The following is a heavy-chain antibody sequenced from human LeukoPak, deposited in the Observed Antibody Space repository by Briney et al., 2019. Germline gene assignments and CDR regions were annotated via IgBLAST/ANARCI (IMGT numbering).Heavy chain of an antibody. J-gene: IGHJ4*02. CDR3: ARDGYYYDSSGYYVAFDY. V-gene: IGHV1-2*02. Sequence: ASVKVSCKASGYTFTGYYMHWVRQAPGQGLEWMGWINPSSGGTNYAQKFQGRVTMTRDTSISTAYMELSRLRSDDTAVYYCARDGYYYDSSGYYVAFDYWGQGTLVTVSS. D-gene: IGHD3-22*01. CDR2: INPSSGGT. CDR1: GYTFTGYY.